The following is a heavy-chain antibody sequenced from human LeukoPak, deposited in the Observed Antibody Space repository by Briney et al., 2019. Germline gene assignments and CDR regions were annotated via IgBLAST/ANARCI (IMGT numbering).Heavy chain of an antibody. CDR1: GYTFTSYG. CDR3: ARVYNWNYPDAFDI. D-gene: IGHD1-7*01. V-gene: IGHV1-18*01. J-gene: IGHJ3*02. Sequence: ASVKVSCKASGYTFTSYGISWVRQAPGQGLEGMGWISAYNGNTNYAQKLQGRVTMTTDTSTSTAYMELRSLRSDDTAVYYCARVYNWNYPDAFDIWGQGTMVTVSS. CDR2: ISAYNGNT.